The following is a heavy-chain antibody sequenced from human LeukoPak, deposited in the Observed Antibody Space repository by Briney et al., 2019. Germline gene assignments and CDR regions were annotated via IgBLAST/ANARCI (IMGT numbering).Heavy chain of an antibody. Sequence: PSETLSLTCTVSGGSLSSYYWSWIRQPAGKGLEWIGRIYTSGSTNYNTSLKGRVTMSVDTSKNQFSLKLSSVTAAGTAVYYCARVGAYCTNGVCSIFDYWGQGTLVTVSS. CDR1: GGSLSSYY. V-gene: IGHV4-4*07. D-gene: IGHD2-8*01. CDR3: ARVGAYCTNGVCSIFDY. CDR2: IYTSGST. J-gene: IGHJ4*02.